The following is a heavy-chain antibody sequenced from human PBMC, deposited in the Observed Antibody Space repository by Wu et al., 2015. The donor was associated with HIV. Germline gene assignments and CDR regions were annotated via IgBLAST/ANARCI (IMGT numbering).Heavy chain of an antibody. V-gene: IGHV1-2*02. CDR1: GYAFSDYY. J-gene: IGHJ4*02. CDR3: ARDGGGIDGDDY. CDR2: MDPNNGAT. D-gene: IGHD3-16*01. Sequence: QVQLVQFGADVEKPGASVRVSCKASGYAFSDYYLHWVRQVPGQGLEWMGWMDPNNGATNYAPKFQGMIIMTRDTSINTVYLELRRLRSDDTAVYYCARDGGGIDGDDYWGQGTRVIVSS.